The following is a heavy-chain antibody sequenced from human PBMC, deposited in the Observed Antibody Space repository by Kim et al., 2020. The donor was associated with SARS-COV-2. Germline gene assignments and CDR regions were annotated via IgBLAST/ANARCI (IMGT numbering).Heavy chain of an antibody. D-gene: IGHD3-10*01. V-gene: IGHV4-59*01. CDR3: AREVASGPNYYGSGNWFDP. J-gene: IGHJ5*02. Sequence: SETLSLTCTVSDGSISSYYWSWIRQPPGKGLEWIGYIYYSGSTNYNPSLKSRVTISVDTSKNQFSLKLSSVTAADTAVYYCAREVASGPNYYGSGNWFDPWGQGTLVTVSS. CDR1: DGSISSYY. CDR2: IYYSGST.